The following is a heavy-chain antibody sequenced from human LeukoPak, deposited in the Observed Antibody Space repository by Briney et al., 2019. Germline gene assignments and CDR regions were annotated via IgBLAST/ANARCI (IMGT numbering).Heavy chain of an antibody. D-gene: IGHD2-15*01. V-gene: IGHV3-21*01. J-gene: IGHJ4*02. CDR1: GFTFSSYS. Sequence: PGGSLRLSCAASGFTFSSYSMNWVRQAPGKGLEWVSSISSSSSYIYYADSVKGRFTISRDNAKNSLYLQMNSLRAEDTVVYYCARVLVVAATFSDYWGQGTLVTVSS. CDR2: ISSSSSYI. CDR3: ARVLVVAATFSDY.